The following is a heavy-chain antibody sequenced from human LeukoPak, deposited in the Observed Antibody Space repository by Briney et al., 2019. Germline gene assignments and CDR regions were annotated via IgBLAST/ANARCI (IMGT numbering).Heavy chain of an antibody. D-gene: IGHD2/OR15-2a*01. CDR3: VRQDGEGIFYFDY. CDR1: GYSFAHYW. V-gene: IGHV5-51*01. J-gene: IGHJ4*02. Sequence: GESLKISCKGSGYSFAHYWIAWVRQMPGKGLEWMGIIYPGDSDTRYSPSFQGQVTISADKSVSTAYLQWTSLKASDTAMYHRVRQDGEGIFYFDYWGQGTLVTVSS. CDR2: IYPGDSDT.